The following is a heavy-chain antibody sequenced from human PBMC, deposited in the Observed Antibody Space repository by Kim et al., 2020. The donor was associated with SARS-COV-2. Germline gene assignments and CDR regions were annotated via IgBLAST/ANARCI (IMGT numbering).Heavy chain of an antibody. CDR1: GCTLTRYA. V-gene: IGHV1-18*01. D-gene: IGHD2-15*01. CDR2: ISAFYGTA. CDR3: ARADRSGGSCYSQSYYYY. J-gene: IGHJ6*01. Sequence: ASVKVSCKASGCTLTRYAISWVRQAPGQGLEWMGGISAFYGTANYAQKLQGRVTITTDTSTSTAYMELRSLRSDDTAVYYCARADRSGGSCYSQSYYYY.